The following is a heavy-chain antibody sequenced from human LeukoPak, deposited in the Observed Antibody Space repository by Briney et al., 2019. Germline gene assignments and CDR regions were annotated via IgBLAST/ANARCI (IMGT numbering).Heavy chain of an antibody. CDR3: AKDPRYCSSTSCYYGGYFDY. CDR2: ISGSGGST. V-gene: IGHV3-23*01. J-gene: IGHJ4*02. Sequence: PGGSLRLSCAVSGFTFSSYAMSWVRQAPGKGLEWVSAISGSGGSTYYADSVKGRFTISRDNSKNTLYLQMNSLRAEDTAVYYCAKDPRYCSSTSCYYGGYFDYWGQGTLVTVSS. D-gene: IGHD2-2*01. CDR1: GFTFSSYA.